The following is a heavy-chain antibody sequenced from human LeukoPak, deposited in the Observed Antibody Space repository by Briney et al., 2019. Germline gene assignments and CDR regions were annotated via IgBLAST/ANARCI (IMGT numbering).Heavy chain of an antibody. Sequence: ASVKVSCKASGFPFTSYAIHWVRQAPGQRLEWMGWVNADNSNTKYSQEFQGRVTITRDTSASTAYMDLDSLRSEDMAVYYCAVGDYYYDTRFDYWGQGALVTVSS. D-gene: IGHD3-22*01. CDR1: GFPFTSYA. V-gene: IGHV1-3*03. CDR3: AVGDYYYDTRFDY. CDR2: VNADNSNT. J-gene: IGHJ4*02.